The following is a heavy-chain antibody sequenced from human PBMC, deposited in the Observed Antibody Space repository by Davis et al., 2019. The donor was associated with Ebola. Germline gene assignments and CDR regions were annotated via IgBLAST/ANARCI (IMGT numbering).Heavy chain of an antibody. CDR3: ARIPYYDFWSGYGDYYYYMDV. J-gene: IGHJ6*03. Sequence: PSETLSLTCTVSGGSISSYYWSWIRQPPGKGLEWIGYIYYSGSTNYNPSLKSRVTISVDTSKNQFSLKLSSVTAADTAVYYCARIPYYDFWSGYGDYYYYMDVWGKGTTVTVSS. CDR2: IYYSGST. CDR1: GGSISSYY. D-gene: IGHD3-3*01. V-gene: IGHV4-59*01.